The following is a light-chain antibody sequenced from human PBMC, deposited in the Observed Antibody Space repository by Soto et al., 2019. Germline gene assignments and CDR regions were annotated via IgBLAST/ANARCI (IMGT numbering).Light chain of an antibody. CDR3: QQYGSSSIT. CDR1: QSVASSY. CDR2: DAS. V-gene: IGKV3-20*01. J-gene: IGKJ5*01. Sequence: ESVLTQSPGTLSLSPGERATLSCRASQSVASSYVAWYQQKPGQAPKLLFYDASTRATGIPDRFSGSGSGTDFTLTISRLEPEDFAVYYCQQYGSSSITFGQGTHWRL.